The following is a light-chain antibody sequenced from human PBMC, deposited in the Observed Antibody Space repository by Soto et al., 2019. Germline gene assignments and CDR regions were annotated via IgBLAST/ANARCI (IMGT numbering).Light chain of an antibody. CDR1: QSVGRNY. V-gene: IGKV3-20*01. Sequence: DIVLTQFPGTLSLSPGERATLSCRASQSVGRNYVAWYQQKPGQAPRVIIYAASNRASGIPDRFSGSGSGSDFTLTISRLEPEDFAVYYCQQYGTSPWAFGQGTKVEIK. CDR2: AAS. J-gene: IGKJ1*01. CDR3: QQYGTSPWA.